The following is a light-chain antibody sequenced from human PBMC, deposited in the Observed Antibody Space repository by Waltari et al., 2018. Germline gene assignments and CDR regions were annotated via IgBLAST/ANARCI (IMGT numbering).Light chain of an antibody. Sequence: DIQMTQSPSSLSASVGDRVTITCRASQTISRYLNWYQQKPGKAPNLLIYDASSLQSGVPSRFSGSGSGIDVTLIITSLQPEDFATFYCQQSYSFTLTFGQGTKVEIK. CDR2: DAS. CDR3: QQSYSFTLT. J-gene: IGKJ1*01. V-gene: IGKV1-39*01. CDR1: QTISRY.